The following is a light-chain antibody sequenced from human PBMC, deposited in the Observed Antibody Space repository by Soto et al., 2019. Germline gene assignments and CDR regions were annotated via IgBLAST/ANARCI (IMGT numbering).Light chain of an antibody. CDR2: EVT. CDR1: SRDVGVYNY. CDR3: SSYRSTSVYV. J-gene: IGLJ1*01. Sequence: QAAVAQPASVSWSAGQSITISCTGTSRDVGVYNYVSWDQQYRGKAPKLMIYEVTHRPSGVSNRFSVSKSGNTASLTISGLQAEDEDNYYCSSYRSTSVYVFGTGTKVTVL. V-gene: IGLV2-14*01.